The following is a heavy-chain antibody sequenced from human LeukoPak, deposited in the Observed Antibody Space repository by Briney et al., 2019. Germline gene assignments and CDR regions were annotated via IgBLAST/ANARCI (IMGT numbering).Heavy chain of an antibody. CDR3: ARDGYNSGYFDY. J-gene: IGHJ4*02. Sequence: SQTLSLTCTVSGASISSGGYYWNWIRQPPGKGLEWIGYIYYSRSTSYSPSLKSRLTISVDTSKNQFSLKLSSVTAADTAVYYCARDGYNSGYFDYWGQGALVTVSS. CDR1: GASISSGGYY. D-gene: IGHD5-24*01. V-gene: IGHV4-30-4*01. CDR2: IYYSRST.